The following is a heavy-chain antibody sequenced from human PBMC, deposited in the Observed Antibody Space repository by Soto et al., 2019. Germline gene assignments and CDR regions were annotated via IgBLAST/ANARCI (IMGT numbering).Heavy chain of an antibody. CDR2: MNPNSGNT. CDR1: GYTFTSYD. J-gene: IGHJ6*02. D-gene: IGHD2-15*01. Sequence: QVQLVQSGAEVKKPGASVKVSCKASGYTFTSYDINWVRQATGQGLEWMGWMNPNSGNTGYAQKFQGRVTMTRNTSISTAYMGLSSLRSEDTAVYYCARGRGVVVAATGYYYYGMDVWGQGTTVTVSS. V-gene: IGHV1-8*01. CDR3: ARGRGVVVAATGYYYYGMDV.